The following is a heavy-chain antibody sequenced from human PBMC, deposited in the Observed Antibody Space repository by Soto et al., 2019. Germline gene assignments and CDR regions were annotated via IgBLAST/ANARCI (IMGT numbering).Heavy chain of an antibody. CDR2: ISGSGGST. CDR1: GFTFSGHA. V-gene: IGHV3-23*01. Sequence: PGGSLRLSCAASGFTFSGHAMSWVRQAPGKGLEWVSAISGSGGSTYYADSVKGRFTISRDNSKNTLYLQMNSLRAEDTAVYYCAKSTGSSSKGTRAFDIWGQGTMVTVSS. D-gene: IGHD6-6*01. CDR3: AKSTGSSSKGTRAFDI. J-gene: IGHJ3*02.